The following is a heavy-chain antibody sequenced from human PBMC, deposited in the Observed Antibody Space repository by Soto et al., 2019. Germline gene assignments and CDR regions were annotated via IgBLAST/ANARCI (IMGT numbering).Heavy chain of an antibody. D-gene: IGHD3-3*01. CDR2: ISAYNGNT. V-gene: IGHV1-18*01. Sequence: VKVSCKASGYTFTSYGISWVRQAPGQGLEWMGWISAYNGNTNYAQKLQGRVTMTTDTSTSTAYMELRSLRSDDTAVYYCARDTYDFWSGPDAFDIWGQGTMVTVSS. CDR3: ARDTYDFWSGPDAFDI. J-gene: IGHJ3*02. CDR1: GYTFTSYG.